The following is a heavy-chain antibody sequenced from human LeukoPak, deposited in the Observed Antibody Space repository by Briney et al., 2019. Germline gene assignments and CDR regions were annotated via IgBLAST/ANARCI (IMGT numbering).Heavy chain of an antibody. V-gene: IGHV4-59*01. D-gene: IGHD6-13*01. J-gene: IGHJ4*02. CDR3: ARGLAAAGTSYFDY. Sequence: GSLRLSCAASGFTFSSYAMSWIRQPPGKGLEWIGYIYYSGSTNYSPSLKGRVTISVDTSKNQFSLKLSSVTAADTAVYYCARGLAAAGTSYFDYWGQGTLVTVSS. CDR1: GFTFSSYA. CDR2: IYYSGST.